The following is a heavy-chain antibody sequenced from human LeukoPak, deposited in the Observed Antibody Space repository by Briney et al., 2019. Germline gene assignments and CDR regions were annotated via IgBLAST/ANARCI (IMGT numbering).Heavy chain of an antibody. D-gene: IGHD3-16*01. Sequence: SETLSLTCTVSGGSISSGGYYWSWIRQHPGKGLAWIGYIYYSGSTYYNPSLKSRVTISVDTSKNQFSLKLSSVTAADTAVYYCARFRHDYVVDYWGQGTLVTVSS. CDR3: ARFRHDYVVDY. V-gene: IGHV4-31*03. CDR2: IYYSGST. J-gene: IGHJ4*02. CDR1: GGSISSGGYY.